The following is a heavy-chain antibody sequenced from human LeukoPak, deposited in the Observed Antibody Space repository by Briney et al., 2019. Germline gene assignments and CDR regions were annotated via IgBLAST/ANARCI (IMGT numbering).Heavy chain of an antibody. Sequence: GGSLRLSCAASGFTFDDYAMHWVRQAPGKGLEWVSGISWNSGSIGYADSVKGRFTISRDNAKNSLYLQMTSLRAEATAVYYCAREAIAVAAPYFDYWGQGTLVTVSS. CDR1: GFTFDDYA. V-gene: IGHV3-9*01. J-gene: IGHJ4*02. D-gene: IGHD6-19*01. CDR3: AREAIAVAAPYFDY. CDR2: ISWNSGSI.